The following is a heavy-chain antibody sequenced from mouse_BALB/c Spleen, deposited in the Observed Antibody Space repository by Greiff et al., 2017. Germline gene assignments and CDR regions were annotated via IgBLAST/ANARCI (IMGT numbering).Heavy chain of an antibody. V-gene: IGHV1-85*01. CDR3: AREIHYYGYGYFDV. Sequence: VQLQQSGAELVKPGASVKLSCKASGYTFTSYDINWVRQRPEQGLEWIGWIFPGDGSTKYNEKFKGKATLTTDKSSSTAYMQRSRLTSEDSAVYFCAREIHYYGYGYFDVWGAGTTVTVSS. J-gene: IGHJ1*01. CDR1: GYTFTSYD. CDR2: IFPGDGST. D-gene: IGHD1-2*01.